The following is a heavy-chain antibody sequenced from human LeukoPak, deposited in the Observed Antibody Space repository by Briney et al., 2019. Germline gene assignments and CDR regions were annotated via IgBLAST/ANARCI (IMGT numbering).Heavy chain of an antibody. D-gene: IGHD3-10*01. J-gene: IGHJ4*02. Sequence: ASVKISCKVSGYTFTDYYMHWVQQAPGKGLEWMGLVDPEDGETIYAEKFQGRVTITADTSTDTAYMELSSLRSEDTAVYYCAKDPIRTMVRGVPTGYWGQGTLVTVSS. CDR2: VDPEDGET. CDR3: AKDPIRTMVRGVPTGY. CDR1: GYTFTDYY. V-gene: IGHV1-69-2*01.